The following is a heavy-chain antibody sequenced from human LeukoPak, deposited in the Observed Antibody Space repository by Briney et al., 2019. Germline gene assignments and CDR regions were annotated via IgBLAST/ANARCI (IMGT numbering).Heavy chain of an antibody. Sequence: GGSLRLYCAASGFTFGDYAMHWVRQAPGKGLEWVSLISGDGGSTYYADSVKDRFTISSDNSNNSLYLQMNSLRPEDTALYYCAKVGRSDIVLMVYEHWGQGTLVTVSS. J-gene: IGHJ1*01. D-gene: IGHD2-8*01. CDR2: ISGDGGST. CDR1: GFTFGDYA. CDR3: AKVGRSDIVLMVYEH. V-gene: IGHV3-43*02.